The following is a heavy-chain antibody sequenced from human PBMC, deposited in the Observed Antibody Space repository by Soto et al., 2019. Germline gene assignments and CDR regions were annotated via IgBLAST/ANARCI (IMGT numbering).Heavy chain of an antibody. CDR2: IRGTAT. J-gene: IGHJ5*02. V-gene: IGHV3-23*01. Sequence: EVQLLESGGTLVQPGESLRLSCEVSGFSFSSFAMNWVRQAPGEGLEWVSSIRGTATSYADSVKGLFTISRDNSKSTVYLQMNPLRGEGTAVYYCATFAVLMTTSGGWCKWFDPWGQGTLVIVSS. D-gene: IGHD2-21*01. CDR3: ATFAVLMTTSGGWCKWFDP. CDR1: GFSFSSFA.